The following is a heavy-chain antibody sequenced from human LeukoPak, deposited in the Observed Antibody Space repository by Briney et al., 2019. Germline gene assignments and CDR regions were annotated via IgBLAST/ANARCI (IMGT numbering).Heavy chain of an antibody. Sequence: PSETLSLTCIVSGGSINSYWSWIRQPAGKGLEWIGRISGSGTITYNPALQSRLTISIDTSKNQFSLKLMSVTAADTAVYYCARDSGTTGEVKFDPWGQRILVTVSS. D-gene: IGHD3-10*01. CDR3: ARDSGTTGEVKFDP. J-gene: IGHJ5*02. V-gene: IGHV4-4*07. CDR1: GGSINSY. CDR2: ISGSGTI.